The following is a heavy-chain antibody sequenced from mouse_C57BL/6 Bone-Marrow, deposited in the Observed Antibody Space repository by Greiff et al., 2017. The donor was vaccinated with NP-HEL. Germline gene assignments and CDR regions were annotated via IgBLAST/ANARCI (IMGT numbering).Heavy chain of an antibody. D-gene: IGHD1-1*01. V-gene: IGHV14-4*01. CDR1: GFNITDDY. J-gene: IGHJ2*01. CDR2: IDPENGDT. CDR3: TTVVARGY. Sequence: VQLQQSGAELVRPGASVKLSCTASGFNITDDYMHWVKQRPEQGLEWIGWIDPENGDTEYASKFQGKATITADTSSNTAYLQLSSLTSEDTAVYYCTTVVARGYWGQGTTLTVSS.